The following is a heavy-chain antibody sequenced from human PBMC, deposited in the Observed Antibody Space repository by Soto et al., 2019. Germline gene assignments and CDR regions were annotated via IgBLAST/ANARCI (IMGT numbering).Heavy chain of an antibody. V-gene: IGHV4-39*01. Sequence: SETLSLTCTVSNGSISSGPYSWGWIRQPPGEGLEWIGTFHFSERTYYNPSLESRVTISVDTSKNQFSLKVTSVTVADTAVYYCARRVRYVWGSYRHNWFDPWGQGTLVTVSS. CDR2: FHFSERT. D-gene: IGHD3-16*02. J-gene: IGHJ5*02. CDR3: ARRVRYVWGSYRHNWFDP. CDR1: NGSISSGPYS.